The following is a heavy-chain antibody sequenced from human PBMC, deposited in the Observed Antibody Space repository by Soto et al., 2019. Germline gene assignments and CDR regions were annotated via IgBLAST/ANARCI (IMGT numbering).Heavy chain of an antibody. J-gene: IGHJ3*02. CDR1: GGTFSSYA. V-gene: IGHV1-69*01. CDR3: ARGVTMIVVVIPNDTAFDI. Sequence: QVQLVQSGAEVKKPGSSVKVSCEASGGTFSSYAINWVRQAPGQGLEWMGGIIPSFGTANYAQEFQGRVTITADESTSTAYMELSSLRSEDTAVYYCARGVTMIVVVIPNDTAFDIWGQGTMVTVSS. CDR2: IIPSFGTA. D-gene: IGHD3-22*01.